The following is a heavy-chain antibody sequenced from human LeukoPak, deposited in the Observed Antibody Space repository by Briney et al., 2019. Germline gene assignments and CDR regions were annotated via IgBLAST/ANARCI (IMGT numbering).Heavy chain of an antibody. J-gene: IGHJ5*02. V-gene: IGHV4-59*01. CDR1: GGSISSYY. CDR3: ARMVAYDFWSGYWGNWFDP. CDR2: IYYSGST. Sequence: SETLSLTCTVSGGSISSYYWSWIRQPPGKGLEWIGYIYYSGSTNYNPSLKSRVTISVDTSKNQFSLKLSSVTAADTAVYYCARMVAYDFWSGYWGNWFDPWGQGTLVTVPS. D-gene: IGHD3-3*01.